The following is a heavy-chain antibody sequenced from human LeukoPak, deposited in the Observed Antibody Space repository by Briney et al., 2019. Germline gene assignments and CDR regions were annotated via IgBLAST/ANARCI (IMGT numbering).Heavy chain of an antibody. CDR2: IHQSGNT. J-gene: IGHJ3*02. Sequence: SETLSLTCTVSGYSISSDYYWGWIRQPPGKGLESIGSIHQSGNTYYNPSLKRRVTISKDTSKNQFSLKLNSVTAADTAVYYCARGGVPWIEMATMDALDIWGQGTMVTVSS. V-gene: IGHV4-38-2*02. CDR3: ARGGVPWIEMATMDALDI. CDR1: GYSISSDYY. D-gene: IGHD5-24*01.